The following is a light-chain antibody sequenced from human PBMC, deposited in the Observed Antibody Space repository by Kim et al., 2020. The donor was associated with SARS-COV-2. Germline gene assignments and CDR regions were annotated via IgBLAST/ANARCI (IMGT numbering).Light chain of an antibody. J-gene: IGKJ1*01. V-gene: IGKV1-27*01. Sequence: ASVGDRFTITCRASQDIANSLAWYQQKPGTVPKVLIYAASTLQSGVPSRFSGSGSGTEFTLTIGSLHTEDVATYYCQKYNSAPWTFGPGTKVDIK. CDR3: QKYNSAPWT. CDR2: AAS. CDR1: QDIANS.